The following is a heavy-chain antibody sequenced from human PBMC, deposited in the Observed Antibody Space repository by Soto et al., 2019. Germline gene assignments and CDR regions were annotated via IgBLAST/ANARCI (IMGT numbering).Heavy chain of an antibody. V-gene: IGHV3-21*01. CDR1: GFTFTRYS. CDR3: VRDAAAGTQPSL. D-gene: IGHD6-13*01. CDR2: ISSTTNYI. J-gene: IGHJ4*02. Sequence: PGGSLRLSCAASGFTFTRYSMNWVRQAPGKGLEWVSSISSTTNYIYYADSMKGRFTVSRDNAKNSVYLDMNSLSAEDTAVYYCVRDAAAGTQPSLWGQGTLVTVSS.